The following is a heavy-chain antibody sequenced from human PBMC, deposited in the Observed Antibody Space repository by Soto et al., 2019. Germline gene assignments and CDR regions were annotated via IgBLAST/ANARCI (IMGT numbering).Heavy chain of an antibody. D-gene: IGHD3-22*01. CDR3: ARVAYYYASSVYPQYFDY. Sequence: PSETLSLGCPVSGGSVSSGSYYWSWIRQPPGRVLEWIGYIYYSGSTNYNPSLKSRVTISVDTSKNQFSLKLSSVTAADTAVYYCARVAYYYASSVYPQYFDYWGQGTLVTVSS. J-gene: IGHJ4*02. CDR1: GGSVSSGSYY. V-gene: IGHV4-61*01. CDR2: IYYSGST.